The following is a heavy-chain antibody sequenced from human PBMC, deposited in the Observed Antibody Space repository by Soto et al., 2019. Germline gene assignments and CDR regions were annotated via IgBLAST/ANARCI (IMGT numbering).Heavy chain of an antibody. V-gene: IGHV3-33*01. CDR2: IWDDGNNK. Sequence: PGGSLRLSCAASGFPFRPYGMHWVRQAPGEGLEWVTVIWDDGNNKFYADSVRGRFTISRDNSKNMLYLQMDSLRAEDTALYYCVRERAPFDAFDIWGQGTMVTVSS. J-gene: IGHJ3*02. CDR3: VRERAPFDAFDI. CDR1: GFPFRPYG.